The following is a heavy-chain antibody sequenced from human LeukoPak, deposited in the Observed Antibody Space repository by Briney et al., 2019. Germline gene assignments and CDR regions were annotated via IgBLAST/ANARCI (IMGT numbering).Heavy chain of an antibody. CDR1: GGSFSGYY. CDR2: INHSGST. CDR3: ASFAYGGSKDY. Sequence: PSETLSLTCAVYGGSFSGYYWSWIRQPPGKGLEWIGEINHSGSTNYNPSLKSRVTISVDTSKNQFSLKLSSVTAADTAVYYCASFAYGGSKDYWGQGTLVTVSS. D-gene: IGHD5-12*01. J-gene: IGHJ4*02. V-gene: IGHV4-34*01.